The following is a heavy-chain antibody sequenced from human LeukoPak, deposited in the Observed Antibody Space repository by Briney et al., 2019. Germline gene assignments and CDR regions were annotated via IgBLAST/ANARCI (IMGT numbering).Heavy chain of an antibody. CDR1: GYIFIDYE. Sequence: ASVKVSCKTSGYIFIDYEIIGVRQAPGQGPEWMGWMNPKSGDTGYEQKFQGRITITRDSSISTVYMELSSLRSEDTALYYCARGRYMDVWGKGTTVTVSS. V-gene: IGHV1-8*02. CDR2: MNPKSGDT. J-gene: IGHJ6*03. CDR3: ARGRYMDV.